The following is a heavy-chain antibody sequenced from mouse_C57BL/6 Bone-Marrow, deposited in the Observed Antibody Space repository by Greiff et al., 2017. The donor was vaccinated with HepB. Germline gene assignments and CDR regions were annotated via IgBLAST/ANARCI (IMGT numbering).Heavy chain of an antibody. Sequence: QVTLKVSGPGILQSSQTLSLTCSFSGFSLSTSGMGVSWIRQPSGKGLEWLAHIYWDDDKRYNPSLKSRLTISKDTSRNQVFLKITSVDTADTATYYCARSPLITTVVEDRDYWYFDVWGTGTTVTVSS. CDR3: ARSPLITTVVEDRDYWYFDV. J-gene: IGHJ1*03. CDR1: GFSLSTSGMG. V-gene: IGHV8-12*01. CDR2: IYWDDDK. D-gene: IGHD1-1*01.